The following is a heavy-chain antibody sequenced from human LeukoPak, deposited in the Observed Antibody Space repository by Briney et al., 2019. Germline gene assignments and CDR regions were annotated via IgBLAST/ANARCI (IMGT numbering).Heavy chain of an antibody. CDR1: GASIHSYY. Sequence: SETLSLTCAVSGASIHSYYWSWIRHPPGKRLECIGYIYHSGSTNYNPSVKSRVTISVDTSKNEFSLKLNSVTAADTAVYYCASRSGEVGYFDLWGRGTLVTVSS. J-gene: IGHJ2*01. CDR3: ASRSGEVGYFDL. V-gene: IGHV4-59*01. CDR2: IYHSGST. D-gene: IGHD6-25*01.